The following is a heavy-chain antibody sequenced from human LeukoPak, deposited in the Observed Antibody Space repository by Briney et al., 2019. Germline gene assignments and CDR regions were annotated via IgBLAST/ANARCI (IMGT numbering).Heavy chain of an antibody. CDR3: VRGHNSFDY. V-gene: IGHV3-72*01. D-gene: IGHD5-24*01. Sequence: PGGSLRLSCAVSGFTFSDHYMDWVRQAPGKGLEWVGRSRNKDHRYSTEYAASVKGRFTISRDESKNSPYLQMNSLKIEDTAVYYCVRGHNSFDYWGQGTLVTVSS. J-gene: IGHJ4*02. CDR2: SRNKDHRYST. CDR1: GFTFSDHY.